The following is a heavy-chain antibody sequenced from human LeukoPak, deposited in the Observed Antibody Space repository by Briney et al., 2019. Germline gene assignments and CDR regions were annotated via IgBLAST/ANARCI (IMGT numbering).Heavy chain of an antibody. CDR1: GGSITNKNYY. V-gene: IGHV4-39*07. D-gene: IGHD1-26*01. Sequence: TSETLSLTCTVSGGSITNKNYYWGWIRQPPGQGLEWIGSIYYSGSTYYNPSLKSRVTISVDTSKNQFSLKLISVTVADTAIYYCARGQGATVPQVGKNWFDPWGQGTRVTVSS. CDR2: IYYSGST. CDR3: ARGQGATVPQVGKNWFDP. J-gene: IGHJ5*02.